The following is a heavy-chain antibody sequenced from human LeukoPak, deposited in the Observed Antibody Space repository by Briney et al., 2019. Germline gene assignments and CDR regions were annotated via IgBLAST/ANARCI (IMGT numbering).Heavy chain of an antibody. D-gene: IGHD1-26*01. CDR2: INPSFNPGVDVT. CDR1: GYTFSSYH. CDR3: ARAWESIAGYYFDY. J-gene: IGHJ4*02. V-gene: IGHV1-46*01. Sequence: ASVKDSCKASGYTFSSYHIHWVRQAPGQGLEWMGRINPSFNPGVDVTTYAQKFQGRVTLTRDTSTNTVYMELSSLRSEDTAVYYCARAWESIAGYYFDYWGQGTLVTVSS.